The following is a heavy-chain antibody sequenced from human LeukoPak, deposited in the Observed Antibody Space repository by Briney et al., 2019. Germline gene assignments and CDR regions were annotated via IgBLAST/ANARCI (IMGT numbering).Heavy chain of an antibody. V-gene: IGHV4-34*01. CDR2: INDSGST. J-gene: IGHJ4*02. D-gene: IGHD4-17*01. CDR1: GGSFSGYY. CDR3: ARGLRRVTTTPFDC. Sequence: PSETLSLTCAVYGGSFSGYYWSWIRQPPGKGLEWIGEINDSGSTNYNPSLKSRVTISKDTPKNQFSLKLSSVAAADTAVYYCARGLRRVTTTPFDCWGQGTLVTVSS.